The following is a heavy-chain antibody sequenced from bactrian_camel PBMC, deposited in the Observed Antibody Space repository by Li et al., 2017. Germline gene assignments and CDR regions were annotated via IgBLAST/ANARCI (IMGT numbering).Heavy chain of an antibody. J-gene: IGHJ6*01. D-gene: IGHD2*01. CDR3: AARGPYCYTKLSVRDFTY. Sequence: QVQLVESGGTTVQAGGSLNLSCKYSGGSYSGVCMAWFRQAPGKEREGVARIATGSGNTYYADSVKGRFTISQDNAKNTVYLQMNSLKPEDTAMYYCAARGPYCYTKLSVRDFTYWGQGTQVTVS. V-gene: IGHV3-3*01. CDR2: IATGSGNT. CDR1: GGSYSGVC.